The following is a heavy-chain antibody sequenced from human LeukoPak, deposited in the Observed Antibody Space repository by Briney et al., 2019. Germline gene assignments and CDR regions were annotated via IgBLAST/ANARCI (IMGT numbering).Heavy chain of an antibody. CDR2: IRYDGSNN. V-gene: IGHV3-30*02. D-gene: IGHD1-26*01. CDR1: GIPLSNYG. CDR3: AKKPIVGATVDAFDI. J-gene: IGHJ3*02. Sequence: PGGSLRLSCAASGIPLSNYGMHWVRQAPGKGLEWVASIRYDGSNNYYAGSVKCRFTISRDNSKNTLYLQMNSLRAEDAAVYYCAKKPIVGATVDAFDIWGQGTMVTVSS.